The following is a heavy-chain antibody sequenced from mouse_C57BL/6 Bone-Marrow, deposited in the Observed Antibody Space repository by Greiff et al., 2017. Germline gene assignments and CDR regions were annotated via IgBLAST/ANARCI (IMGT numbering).Heavy chain of an antibody. CDR1: GFTFSDYG. Sequence: DVKLVESGGGLVQPGGSLKLSCAASGFTFSDYGMAWVRQAPRKGPEWVAFISNLAYSIYYADTVTGRFTISRENAKNTLYLEMSSLRSEDTAMYYCARLDDGYPWFAYWGQGTLVTVSA. CDR3: ARLDDGYPWFAY. V-gene: IGHV5-15*01. CDR2: ISNLAYSI. J-gene: IGHJ3*01. D-gene: IGHD2-3*01.